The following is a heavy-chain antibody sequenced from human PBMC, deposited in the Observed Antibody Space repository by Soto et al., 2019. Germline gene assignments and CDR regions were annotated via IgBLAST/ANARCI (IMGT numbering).Heavy chain of an antibody. J-gene: IGHJ4*02. CDR1: GGTFSGYY. D-gene: IGHD3-10*01. CDR3: ARRGSSHMVRGVTTVIDY. V-gene: IGHV4-34*01. CDR2: IDQSGSS. Sequence: SETLSLTCAVYGGTFSGYYWSWIRQPPGRGLEWIGEIDQSGSSDNNPSLKSRVTISVDTSKNQFSLKLSSVTAADTAVYYCARRGSSHMVRGVTTVIDYWGQGTLVTAPQ.